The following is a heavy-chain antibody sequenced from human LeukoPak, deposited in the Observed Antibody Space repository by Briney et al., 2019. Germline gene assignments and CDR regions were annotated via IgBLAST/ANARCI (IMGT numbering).Heavy chain of an antibody. CDR1: GYSISSGYY. CDR2: ICHSGST. CDR3: ARETYGCFDY. D-gene: IGHD4-17*01. J-gene: IGHJ4*02. V-gene: IGHV4-38-2*02. Sequence: PSETLSLTCTVSGYSISSGYYWGWIRQPPGKGLEWIGSICHSGSTYYNPSLKSRVTISVDTSKNQFSLKLSSVTAADTAVYYCARETYGCFDYWGQGTLVTVSS.